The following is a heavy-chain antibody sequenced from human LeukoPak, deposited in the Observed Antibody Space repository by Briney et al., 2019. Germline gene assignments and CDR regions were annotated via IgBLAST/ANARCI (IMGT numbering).Heavy chain of an antibody. CDR1: GFTFDDYG. D-gene: IGHD3-22*01. V-gene: IGHV3-9*01. CDR3: GKDMSPLDSSGYWGFAFDI. J-gene: IGHJ3*02. Sequence: GGSLRLSCAASGFTFDDYGMHWVRQGPGRGLEWVSGISWNSGSIGYADSVKGRFTISRDNAKNSLDLQMNSLRAEEKGLFFCGKDMSPLDSSGYWGFAFDIWGQGTMVTVSS. CDR2: ISWNSGSI.